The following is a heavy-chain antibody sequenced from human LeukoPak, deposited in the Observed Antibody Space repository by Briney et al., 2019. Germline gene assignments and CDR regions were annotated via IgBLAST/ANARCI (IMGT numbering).Heavy chain of an antibody. CDR1: GFTFSSYA. CDR3: ASYSDWNVRDLFDY. D-gene: IGHD4-11*01. CDR2: ISDSGGST. Sequence: GGSLRLSCAASGFTFSSYAMSWVRQAPGKGLEWVSGISDSGGSTYYADSVKGRFTISRDNSKNTLYLQMNSLRAEDTAVYYCASYSDWNVRDLFDYWGQGALVAVSS. V-gene: IGHV3-23*01. J-gene: IGHJ4*02.